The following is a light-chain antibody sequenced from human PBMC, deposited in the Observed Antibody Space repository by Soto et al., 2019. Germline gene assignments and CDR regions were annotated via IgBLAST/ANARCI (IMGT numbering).Light chain of an antibody. V-gene: IGKV3-11*01. Sequence: EIVLTQFPATLSLSPGERATLSCRASQSVSSLLAWYQQKPGQPPRLLIYDASNRATGIPARFSGSGSGTDFTLTISSLEPEDFAIYYCQQRSNWLTFGGGTKVDIK. CDR2: DAS. CDR1: QSVSSL. J-gene: IGKJ4*01. CDR3: QQRSNWLT.